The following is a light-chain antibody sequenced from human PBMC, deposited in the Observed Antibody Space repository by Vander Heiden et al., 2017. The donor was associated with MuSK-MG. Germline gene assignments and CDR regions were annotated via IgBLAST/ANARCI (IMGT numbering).Light chain of an antibody. CDR2: EVS. Sequence: DVVMTQTPLSLSVTPGQPASMSCKSSQSLLHSDGKNFLYWYLHKSGQPPQLLIYEVSNRFSAVPDRVSGSGSGTDFTLKIIRVEAEDVGVYYCMQTTQLPCTFGQGTRLEMK. CDR1: QSLLHSDGKNF. CDR3: MQTTQLPCT. V-gene: IGKV2D-29*01. J-gene: IGKJ2*02.